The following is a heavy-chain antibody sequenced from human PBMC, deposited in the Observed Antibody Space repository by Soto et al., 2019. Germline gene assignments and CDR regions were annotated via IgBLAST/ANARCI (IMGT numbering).Heavy chain of an antibody. CDR3: ARVIVPLYGMDV. V-gene: IGHV4-31*03. J-gene: IGHJ6*02. CDR1: GGSISSGGYY. D-gene: IGHD3-16*02. CDR2: IYYSGST. Sequence: NPSETLSLTCTVSGGSISSGGYYWSWIRQHPGKGLEWIGYIYYSGSTYYNPSLKSRVTISVDTSKNQFSLKLSSVTAADTAVYYCARVIVPLYGMDVWGQGTTVTVSS.